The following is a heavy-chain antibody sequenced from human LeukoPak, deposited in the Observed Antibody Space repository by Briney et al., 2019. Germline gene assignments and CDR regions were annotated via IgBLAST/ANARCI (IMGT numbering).Heavy chain of an antibody. D-gene: IGHD2-21*02. V-gene: IGHV5-51*01. CDR2: IYPSDSDT. CDR3: ARTYCGGDCYYSYFDY. CDR1: GYRFTSYW. J-gene: IGHJ4*02. Sequence: GESLKISGKGSGYRFTSYWIGWVRQMPGKGLEWMGIIYPSDSDTKYRPSFQGQVTISADKSISTAYLQWSSLKASDTAMYYCARTYCGGDCYYSYFDYWGQGTLVTVSS.